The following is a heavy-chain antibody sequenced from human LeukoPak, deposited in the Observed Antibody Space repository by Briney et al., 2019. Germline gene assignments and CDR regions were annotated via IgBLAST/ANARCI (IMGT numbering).Heavy chain of an antibody. V-gene: IGHV4-34*01. J-gene: IGHJ6*03. D-gene: IGHD3-9*01. CDR3: ASNARDILTGYFYHYYYMDV. Sequence: SETLSLTCAVYGGSFSGDYWSWLRQPPGKGLEWIGESNHSGNTNYNPSLKSRVTISVDTSKNQFSLKLSSVTAADTAVYYCASNARDILTGYFYHYYYMDVWGKGTTVTVSS. CDR2: SNHSGNT. CDR1: GGSFSGDY.